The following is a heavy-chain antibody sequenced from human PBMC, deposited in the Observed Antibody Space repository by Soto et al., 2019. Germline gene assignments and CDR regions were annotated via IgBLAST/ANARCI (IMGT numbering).Heavy chain of an antibody. CDR1: GGTFSSYA. J-gene: IGHJ6*02. D-gene: IGHD2-2*01. CDR3: ARSQGSSTSLEIYYYYYYGMAG. CDR2: IIPISGTA. Sequence: QVQLVQSGAAVKKPGSSVKVFCKASGGTFSSYAISWVRQAPGQGLEWMGGIIPISGTANYAQKFQGRVTITADESTSTAYMELSSLRSEDTAVYYCARSQGSSTSLEIYYYYYYGMAGWGQGTTVTVSS. V-gene: IGHV1-69*01.